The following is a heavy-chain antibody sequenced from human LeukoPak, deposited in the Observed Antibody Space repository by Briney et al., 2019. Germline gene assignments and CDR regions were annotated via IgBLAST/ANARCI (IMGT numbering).Heavy chain of an antibody. CDR1: GGSLSSYY. D-gene: IGHD3-9*01. V-gene: IGHV4-59*08. CDR2: IYYSGST. J-gene: IGHJ4*02. Sequence: SETLSLTCTVSGGSLSSYYWSWIRQPPGKGLEWIGYIYYSGSTNYNPSLKSRVTISVDTSKNQFSLKLSSGTAADTAVYYCASSDFGWLLPWGQGTLVTVSS. CDR3: ASSDFGWLLP.